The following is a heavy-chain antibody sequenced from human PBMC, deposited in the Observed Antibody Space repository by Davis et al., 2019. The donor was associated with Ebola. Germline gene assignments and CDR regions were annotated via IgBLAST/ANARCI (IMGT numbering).Heavy chain of an antibody. J-gene: IGHJ2*01. CDR2: ISDDGSNK. D-gene: IGHD2-8*01. CDR3: ARPVALLSMQPWYFDL. Sequence: GESLKISCAASGFIFSNYAMHWVRQAPGKGLEWVAIISDDGSNKYYADSVKGRFTVSRDTSNNTLYLQVNSLRAEDTAVYYCARPVALLSMQPWYFDLWGRGTLVTVSS. V-gene: IGHV3-30-3*01. CDR1: GFIFSNYA.